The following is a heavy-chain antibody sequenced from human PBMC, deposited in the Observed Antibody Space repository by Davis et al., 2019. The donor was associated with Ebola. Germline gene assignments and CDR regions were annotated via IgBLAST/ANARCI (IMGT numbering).Heavy chain of an antibody. J-gene: IGHJ5*02. V-gene: IGHV3-23*01. Sequence: GGSLRLSCAASGFIFSNYAMSWVRQAPGKGLEWVSGMTRAGDSTYYAGSVKGRFTISRDNSKNTFYLQMNSLGAEDTAIYYCVNRAVDPWGQGTLVTVSS. CDR3: VNRAVDP. CDR1: GFIFSNYA. D-gene: IGHD3-10*01. CDR2: MTRAGDST.